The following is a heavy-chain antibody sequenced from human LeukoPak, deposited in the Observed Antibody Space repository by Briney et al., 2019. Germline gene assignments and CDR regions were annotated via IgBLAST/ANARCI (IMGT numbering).Heavy chain of an antibody. J-gene: IGHJ4*02. V-gene: IGHV3-30*04. Sequence: GGSLRLSCAASGFTFSSYAMHWVRQAPGKGLECVAVISYDGSDKYYADSVKGRFTISRDNSKTTLYLQVNSLRAEDTAVYYCARDWNYYGIFDYWGQGTLVTVSS. D-gene: IGHD3-10*01. CDR2: ISYDGSDK. CDR3: ARDWNYYGIFDY. CDR1: GFTFSSYA.